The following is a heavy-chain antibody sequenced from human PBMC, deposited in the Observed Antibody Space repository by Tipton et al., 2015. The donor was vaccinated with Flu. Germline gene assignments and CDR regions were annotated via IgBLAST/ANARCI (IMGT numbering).Heavy chain of an antibody. V-gene: IGHV4-38-2*02. D-gene: IGHD6-19*01. CDR2: IYHSGRT. CDR1: GYSISSGYY. J-gene: IGHJ3*02. Sequence: TLSLTCTVSGYSISSGYYWGWIRQPPGKGLEYIGSIYHSGRTYYNPSLTSRVFISIDTSKNHFSLNLNSVTAADTAVYYCARGQYGSGWHPDAFDIWGQGTMVTVSS. CDR3: ARGQYGSGWHPDAFDI.